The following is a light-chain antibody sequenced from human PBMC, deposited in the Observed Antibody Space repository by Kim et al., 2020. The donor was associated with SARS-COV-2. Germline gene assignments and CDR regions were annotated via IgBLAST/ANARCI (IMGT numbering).Light chain of an antibody. V-gene: IGKV3-20*01. CDR2: GAS. CDR1: QSVSNNY. CDR3: QQYGSSLRT. J-gene: IGKJ1*01. Sequence: IVLTQSPGTLSLSPGERTTLSCRASQSVSNNYLAWYQQKPGQAPRLLIYGASTRATGIPDRFSGSGSGTDFTLTISRLEPEDFAVYYCQQYGSSLRTFGQGTKVDIK.